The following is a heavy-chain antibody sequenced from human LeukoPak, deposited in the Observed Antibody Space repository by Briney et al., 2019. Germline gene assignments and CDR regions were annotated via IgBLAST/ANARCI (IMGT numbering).Heavy chain of an antibody. CDR1: GGSISSGSYY. CDR2: IYTSGST. CDR3: ARDQVVVVPAARHYYYYMDV. D-gene: IGHD2-2*01. V-gene: IGHV4-61*02. Sequence: PSQTLSLTYTVSGGSISSGSYYWSWIRQPAGKGLEWIGRIYTSGSTNYNPSLKSRVPISVDTSKNQFSLKLSSVTAADTAVYYCARDQVVVVPAARHYYYYMDVWGKGTTVTVSS. J-gene: IGHJ6*03.